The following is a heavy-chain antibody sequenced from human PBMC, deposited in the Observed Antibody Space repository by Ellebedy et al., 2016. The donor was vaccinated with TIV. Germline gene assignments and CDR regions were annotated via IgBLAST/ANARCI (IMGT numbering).Heavy chain of an antibody. V-gene: IGHV3-74*01. CDR1: GFTFGRHS. CDR2: IASDSSVI. J-gene: IGHJ3*01. CDR3: VGERGDSGSCHV. Sequence: GESLKISCEASGFTFGRHSMHWVRQVPGKGLVWLSGIASDSSVISYVHSVKGRFTISRDNAKNTVYLQMNSLRVEDTALYYCVGERGDSGSCHVWGQGTMVAVSS. D-gene: IGHD3-10*01.